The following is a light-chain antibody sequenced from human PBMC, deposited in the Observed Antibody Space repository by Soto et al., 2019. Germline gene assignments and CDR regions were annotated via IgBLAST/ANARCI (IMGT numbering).Light chain of an antibody. Sequence: IVLTQSPGTLSLSPGERATLSCRASQSVASRALAWYQQKPGQAPRLLMYSASKRATGIPDRFSGSGSGTDFTLTISRLEPEDFAGYYCQQYGSSPPMYTFGQGTKLEIK. J-gene: IGKJ2*01. CDR1: QSVASRA. V-gene: IGKV3-20*01. CDR3: QQYGSSPPMYT. CDR2: SAS.